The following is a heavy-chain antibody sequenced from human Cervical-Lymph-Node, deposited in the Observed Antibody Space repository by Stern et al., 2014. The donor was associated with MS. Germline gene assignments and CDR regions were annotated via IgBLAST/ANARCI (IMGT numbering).Heavy chain of an antibody. Sequence: QITLKESGPTLVRPTQTLTLTCTFSGFSLTTSGMGVGWIRQPPGKALEWLALISWADDKRYSPSLKSRLTITKDPSNNRVVLKMTNMDPADTATYFCAHHYGLGGGTFDVWGQGAKVTVSS. V-gene: IGHV2-5*02. CDR1: GFSLTTSGMG. CDR2: ISWADDK. CDR3: AHHYGLGGGTFDV. J-gene: IGHJ3*01. D-gene: IGHD3-10*01.